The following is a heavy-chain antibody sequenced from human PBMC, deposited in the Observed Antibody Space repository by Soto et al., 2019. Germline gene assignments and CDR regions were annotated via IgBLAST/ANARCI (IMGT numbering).Heavy chain of an antibody. CDR3: TRLVESGCFGDDCYSAFDL. J-gene: IGHJ4*02. V-gene: IGHV3-73*02. CDR2: IRTKTNSYAT. Sequence: EVQLVESGGGLVQPGGSLKLSCATSGFIFSDSAVHWVRQAPGKGLEWIARIRTKTNSYATAYVASVQGRFTVSRDESKNTAYLQMNSLKTDDTAIYYCTRLVESGCFGDDCYSAFDLWGPGTLVTVSS. CDR1: GFIFSDSA. D-gene: IGHD2-21*02.